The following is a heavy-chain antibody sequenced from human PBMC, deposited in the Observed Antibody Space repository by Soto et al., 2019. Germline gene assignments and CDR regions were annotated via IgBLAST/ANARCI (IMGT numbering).Heavy chain of an antibody. D-gene: IGHD3-22*01. J-gene: IGHJ4*01. CDR1: GGSISPSS. Sequence: QVQLQESGPGLVKPSETLSLTCTVSGGSISPSSWSWIRQPTGKGMEWIGYIHESGKTNYNPSLKGSVAISVDTYKNQFYLRMSSVTAADTAIYYCARGSGYTAIDFWGQGTLVTVSS. CDR3: ARGSGYTAIDF. V-gene: IGHV4-59*01. CDR2: IHESGKT.